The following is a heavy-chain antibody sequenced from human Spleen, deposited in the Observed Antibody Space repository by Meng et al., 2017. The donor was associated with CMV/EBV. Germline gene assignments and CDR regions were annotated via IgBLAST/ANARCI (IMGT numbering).Heavy chain of an antibody. Sequence: GESLKISCAASGFTFSNYVMHWVRQAPGKGLEWVAVIWYDGSNKYYADSVKGRFTISRDNTKNTLHLQMTSLRAEDTAVYYCAKVQLLGHYYGMDVWGQGTTVTVSS. D-gene: IGHD2-2*01. J-gene: IGHJ6*02. V-gene: IGHV3-33*06. CDR1: GFTFSNYV. CDR3: AKVQLLGHYYGMDV. CDR2: IWYDGSNK.